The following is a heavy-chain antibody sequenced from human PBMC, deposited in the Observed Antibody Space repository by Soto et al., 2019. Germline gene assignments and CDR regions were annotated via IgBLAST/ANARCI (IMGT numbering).Heavy chain of an antibody. CDR1: GYTFTGYY. J-gene: IGHJ5*02. Sequence: ASVKVSCKASGYTFTGYYMHWVRQAPGQGLEWMGWINPNSGGTNYAQKFQGWVTMTRDTSISTAYMELSRLRSDDTAVYYCARAGYYYFWSGYYTNWFYPWGQGSLVTVSS. D-gene: IGHD3-3*01. CDR2: INPNSGGT. CDR3: ARAGYYYFWSGYYTNWFYP. V-gene: IGHV1-2*04.